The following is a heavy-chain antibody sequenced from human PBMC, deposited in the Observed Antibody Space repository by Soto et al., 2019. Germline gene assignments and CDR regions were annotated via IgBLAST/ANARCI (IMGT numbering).Heavy chain of an antibody. CDR1: GFTVSSNY. J-gene: IGHJ4*02. CDR3: ASRLYCSSTSCLQEEYFDY. CDR2: IYSGGST. V-gene: IGHV3-66*01. D-gene: IGHD2-2*01. Sequence: GGSLRLSCAASGFTVSSNYMSWVRQAPGKGLEWVSVIYSGGSTYYADSVKGRFTISRDNSKNTLYLQMNSLRAEDTAVYYCASRLYCSSTSCLQEEYFDYWGQGTLVTVSS.